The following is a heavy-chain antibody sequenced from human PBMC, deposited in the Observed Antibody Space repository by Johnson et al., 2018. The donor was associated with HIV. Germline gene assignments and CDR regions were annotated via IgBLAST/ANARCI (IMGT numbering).Heavy chain of an antibody. V-gene: IGHV3-7*03. J-gene: IGHJ3*02. D-gene: IGHD4-17*01. CDR3: AKDTSPSTVTGAFDI. CDR2: IKHDGSEK. CDR1: GFTFSSYW. Sequence: VQLVESGGGLVQPGGSLRLSCAASGFTFSSYWMNWVRQAPGKGLEWVANIKHDGSEKYYVDSVKGRFTISRDNAKNSLFLQMNSLRAEDTALYYCAKDTSPSTVTGAFDIWGQGTMVTVSS.